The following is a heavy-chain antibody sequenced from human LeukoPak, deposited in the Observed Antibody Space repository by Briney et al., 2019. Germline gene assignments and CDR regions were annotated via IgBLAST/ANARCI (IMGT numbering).Heavy chain of an antibody. V-gene: IGHV3-74*01. CDR1: GFTFSSYW. D-gene: IGHD5-18*01. CDR2: INTDGSST. CDR3: ARVSRGYSNYYYYYGMDV. J-gene: IGHJ6*02. Sequence: PGGSLRLSCSASGFTFSSYWMHWVRQVPGEGLVWVSRINTDGSSTTYADSVKGRFTISRDNAKNTLYLQMNSLRVEDTAVYYCARVSRGYSNYYYYYGMDVWGQGTTVTVSS.